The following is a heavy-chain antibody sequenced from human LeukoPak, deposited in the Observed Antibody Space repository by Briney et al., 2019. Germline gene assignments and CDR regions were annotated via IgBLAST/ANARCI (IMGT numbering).Heavy chain of an antibody. D-gene: IGHD3-3*01. CDR3: AKDFVDFWSGSHSPYFDY. V-gene: IGHV3-74*01. CDR1: GFTFSSYS. Sequence: GGSLRLSCAASGFTFSSYSMNWVRQAPGKGLEWVSRIKSDGSSIYADSVKGRFTISRDNAKNTLYLQMNSLRAEDTAVYYCAKDFVDFWSGSHSPYFDYWGQGTLVTVSS. CDR2: IKSDGSS. J-gene: IGHJ4*02.